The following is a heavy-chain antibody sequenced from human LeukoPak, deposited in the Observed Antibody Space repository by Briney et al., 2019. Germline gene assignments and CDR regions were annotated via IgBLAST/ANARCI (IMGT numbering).Heavy chain of an antibody. V-gene: IGHV3-30*18. CDR3: AKEQWLINSFDN. Sequence: QPGGSLRLSCAASGFSFSNYDMHWVRQAPGKGLEWVALISNDGSNNNYADSVRGRFNISRDNSKNTLYLEVNSLRVEDTGVYYCAKEQWLINSFDNWGQGTLVTVSS. J-gene: IGHJ4*02. D-gene: IGHD6-19*01. CDR1: GFSFSNYD. CDR2: ISNDGSNN.